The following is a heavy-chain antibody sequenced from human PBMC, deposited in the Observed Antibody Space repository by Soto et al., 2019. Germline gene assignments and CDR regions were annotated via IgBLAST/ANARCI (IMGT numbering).Heavy chain of an antibody. CDR1: GFTFSSYS. D-gene: IGHD3-3*01. J-gene: IGHJ6*02. V-gene: IGHV3-23*01. CDR3: AKDVDPERYYDFWSGYYGGVSFYGMDV. CDR2: ISGSGGST. Sequence: PGGSLRLSCAASGFTFSSYSMSWVLQAPGKGLEWVSAISGSGGSTYYADSVKGRFTISGANSKNTLYLQMNSLRAEDTAVYYCAKDVDPERYYDFWSGYYGGVSFYGMDVWGRGTRVTVSS.